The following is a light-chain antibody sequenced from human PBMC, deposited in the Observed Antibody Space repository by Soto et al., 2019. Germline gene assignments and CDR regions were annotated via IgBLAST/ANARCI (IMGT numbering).Light chain of an antibody. J-gene: IGLJ1*01. CDR3: AAWDDRLSGYG. Sequence: QSVLTQPPSTSGPPGQRVTNSCSGDSSNIAKNYVYWYQQVPGMAPKLLIYSDNQRPSGVPDRFSGSKSGTSASLAISGLRSEDEADYYCAAWDDRLSGYGCGGGTKVTVL. V-gene: IGLV1-47*02. CDR1: SSNIAKNY. CDR2: SDN.